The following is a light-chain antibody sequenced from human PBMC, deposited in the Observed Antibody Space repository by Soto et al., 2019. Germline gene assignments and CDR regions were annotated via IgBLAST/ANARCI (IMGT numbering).Light chain of an antibody. V-gene: IGKV1-27*01. CDR1: QGISNY. CDR3: QKYNSAAPT. J-gene: IGKJ1*01. CDR2: AAS. Sequence: DIQMTQSPSSLSASVGDRVTITCRASQGISNYLAWYQQKPGKVPKLLIYAASTLQSGVPSRFSGSGSGTDFTLTISGLQPGDGASYYCQKYNSAAPTFGRGTVVEIK.